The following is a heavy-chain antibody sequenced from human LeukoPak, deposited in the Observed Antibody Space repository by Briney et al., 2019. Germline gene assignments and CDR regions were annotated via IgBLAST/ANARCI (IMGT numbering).Heavy chain of an antibody. D-gene: IGHD2-2*01. Sequence: GESLKISCKGSGYSFTSYWISWVRQMPGKGLEWMGRIDPSDSYTNYSPSFQGHVTISADKSISTAYLQWSSLKASDTAMYCCAGSPPGVPAARESDYYYYGMDVWGKGTTVTVSS. CDR3: AGSPPGVPAARESDYYYYGMDV. CDR1: GYSFTSYW. J-gene: IGHJ6*04. V-gene: IGHV5-10-1*01. CDR2: IDPSDSYT.